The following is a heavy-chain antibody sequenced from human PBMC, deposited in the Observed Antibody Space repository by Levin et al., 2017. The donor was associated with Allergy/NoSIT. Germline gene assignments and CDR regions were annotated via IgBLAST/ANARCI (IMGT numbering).Heavy chain of an antibody. CDR2: IIPILGIA. Sequence: ASVKVSCKASGGTFSSYTISWVRQAPGQGLEWMGRIIPILGIANYAQKFQGRVTITADKSTSTAYMELSSLRSEDTAVYYCASESGGVVRGWQNYYYYGMDGWGQGTTVTVSS. D-gene: IGHD3-3*01. V-gene: IGHV1-69*02. CDR1: GGTFSSYT. J-gene: IGHJ6*02. CDR3: ASESGGVVRGWQNYYYYGMDG.